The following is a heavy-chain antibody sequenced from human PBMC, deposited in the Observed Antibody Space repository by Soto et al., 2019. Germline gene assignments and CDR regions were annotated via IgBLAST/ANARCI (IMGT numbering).Heavy chain of an antibody. V-gene: IGHV4-34*01. D-gene: IGHD6-13*01. CDR2: INHSGST. CDR1: GGSFSGYY. Sequence: SETLSLTCAVYGGSFSGYYWSWIRQPPGKGLEWIGEINHSGSTNYNPSLKSRVTISVDTSKNQFSLKLSSVTAADTAVYYCARVRQQLVQTYYYYGMDVWGQGTTVTVSS. J-gene: IGHJ6*02. CDR3: ARVRQQLVQTYYYYGMDV.